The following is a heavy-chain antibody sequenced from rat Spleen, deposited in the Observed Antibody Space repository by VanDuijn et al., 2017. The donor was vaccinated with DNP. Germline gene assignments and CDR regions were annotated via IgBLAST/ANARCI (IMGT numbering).Heavy chain of an antibody. D-gene: IGHD1-1*01. CDR2: ISYDGGDT. Sequence: EVQLVESGGGLVQPGRSLKLSCAATGVTFSDYYMAWVRQAPTKGLEWVASISYDGGDTYYRDSVKGRFTISRDNAKSTLYLQMDSLRSEDTATYYCARPLYYYSDQGFAYWGQGTLATVSS. V-gene: IGHV5S23*01. CDR3: ARPLYYYSDQGFAY. J-gene: IGHJ3*01. CDR1: GVTFSDYY.